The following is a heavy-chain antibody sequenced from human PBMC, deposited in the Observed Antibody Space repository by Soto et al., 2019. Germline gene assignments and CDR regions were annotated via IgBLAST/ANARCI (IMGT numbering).Heavy chain of an antibody. Sequence: PGGSLRLSCAASGFTFSSYAMSWVRQAPGKGLEWVSAISGSGGSTYYADSVKGRFTISRDNSKNTLYLQMNSLRAEDTAVYYCAKDFRVVVVPAAPFDYWGQGTLVTV. D-gene: IGHD2-2*01. CDR1: GFTFSSYA. CDR3: AKDFRVVVVPAAPFDY. J-gene: IGHJ4*02. V-gene: IGHV3-23*01. CDR2: ISGSGGST.